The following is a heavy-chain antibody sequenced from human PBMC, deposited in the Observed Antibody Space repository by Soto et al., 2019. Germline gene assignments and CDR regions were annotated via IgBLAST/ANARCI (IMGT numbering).Heavy chain of an antibody. V-gene: IGHV3-33*01. J-gene: IGHJ4*02. Sequence: PGGSLRLSCAASGFTFSSYGMHWVRQAPGKGLEWVAVIWYDGSNKYYADSVKGRFTISRDNSKNTLYLQMNSLRAEDTAVYYCARDRDPYYYDSTIGLVDYWGQGTLVTVSS. CDR3: ARDRDPYYYDSTIGLVDY. CDR1: GFTFSSYG. D-gene: IGHD3-22*01. CDR2: IWYDGSNK.